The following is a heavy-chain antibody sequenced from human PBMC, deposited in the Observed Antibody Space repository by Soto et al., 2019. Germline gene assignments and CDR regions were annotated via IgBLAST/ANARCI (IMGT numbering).Heavy chain of an antibody. Sequence: GGSLRLSCAASGFTFSSYAMSWVRQAPGKGLEWVSAISGSGGSTYYADSVKGRFTISRDNSKNTLYLQMNSLRAEDTAVYYCAKSQAGYCSSTSCYREIPFDYWGQGTLVTVSS. CDR3: AKSQAGYCSSTSCYREIPFDY. J-gene: IGHJ4*02. CDR1: GFTFSSYA. D-gene: IGHD2-2*02. CDR2: ISGSGGST. V-gene: IGHV3-23*01.